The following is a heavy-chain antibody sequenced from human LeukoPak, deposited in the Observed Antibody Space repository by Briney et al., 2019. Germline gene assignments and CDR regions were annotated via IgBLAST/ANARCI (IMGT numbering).Heavy chain of an antibody. CDR3: ARGGVVVVDVTFNWFAP. V-gene: IGHV4-59*12. J-gene: IGHJ5*02. Sequence: SETLSLTCTFAGASISSYYWSWSRQPPGKGQELSGYIYYSGSTNYNPSLKSRITMAVDTSKNQLSLKLSSVTAADTAVYYCARGGVVVVDVTFNWFAPRGQGTLVTVSS. CDR1: GASISSYY. D-gene: IGHD2-15*01. CDR2: IYYSGST.